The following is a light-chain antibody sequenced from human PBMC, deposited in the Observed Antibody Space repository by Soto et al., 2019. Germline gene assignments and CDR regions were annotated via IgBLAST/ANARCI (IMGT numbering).Light chain of an antibody. V-gene: IGKV3-11*01. J-gene: IGKJ5*01. CDR2: DAS. CDR3: QQRSNWPPIT. Sequence: EVVMTQSPATLSLSPGERATLSCRASESISSYLAWYQQKPGQRPRLLIYDASNRATGIPARFSGSGSGTDFTLTISSLEPEDFAVYHCQQRSNWPPITFGQGTRLEIK. CDR1: ESISSY.